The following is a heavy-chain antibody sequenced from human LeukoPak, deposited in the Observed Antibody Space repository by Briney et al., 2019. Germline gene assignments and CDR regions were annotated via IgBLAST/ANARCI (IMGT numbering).Heavy chain of an antibody. Sequence: GGSLRLSCEASGFRFDDHGMSWVRQAPGKGLEWVSGINWNGASTGYGDSVKGRFTISRGNAKNSLYLQMNSLRAEDTASYYCAGGDRNGWYFDYWGQGVLVTVSS. CDR3: AGGDRNGWYFDY. V-gene: IGHV3-20*04. CDR1: GFRFDDHG. D-gene: IGHD6-19*01. CDR2: INWNGAST. J-gene: IGHJ4*02.